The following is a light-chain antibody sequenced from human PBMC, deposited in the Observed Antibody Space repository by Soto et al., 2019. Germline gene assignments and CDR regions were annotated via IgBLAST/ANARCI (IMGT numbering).Light chain of an antibody. Sequence: QSVLTQPASVSGSPGQSITISCTGTSSDVGAYNYVSWYQQHPGKAPQLLIYEVGNRPSGVSNHFSGSKSGNTASLTISGLQAEDEADYYCSSYTSSSTLVFGTGTKVTVL. CDR2: EVG. V-gene: IGLV2-14*01. CDR1: SSDVGAYNY. J-gene: IGLJ1*01. CDR3: SSYTSSSTLV.